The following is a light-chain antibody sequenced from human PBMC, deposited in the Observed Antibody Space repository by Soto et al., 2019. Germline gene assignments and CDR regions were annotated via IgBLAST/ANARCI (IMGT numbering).Light chain of an antibody. CDR3: QQCYKGWT. J-gene: IGKJ1*01. Sequence: DIQMTQSPSTLSASVGDRVTIPCRASQTISRSLAWYQHQPGKAPKLLIYDASTLESGVPARFSGIGSGTEFSLSISSLQPDDFATYYCQQCYKGWTFGQGTKVDIK. CDR1: QTISRS. CDR2: DAS. V-gene: IGKV1-5*01.